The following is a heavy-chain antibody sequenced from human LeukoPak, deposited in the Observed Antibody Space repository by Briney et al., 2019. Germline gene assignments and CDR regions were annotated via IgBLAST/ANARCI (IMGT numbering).Heavy chain of an antibody. V-gene: IGHV4-59*01. Sequence: PSETLSLTCTVSGGSISSYYWSWIRQPPGKGLEWIGYIYYSGSTNYNPSLKSRVTISVDTSKNQFSLKLSSVTAADTAVYYCARGIQNLYCSGGSCYRGVTFDIWGQGTMVTVSS. D-gene: IGHD2-15*01. CDR1: GGSISSYY. J-gene: IGHJ3*02. CDR2: IYYSGST. CDR3: ARGIQNLYCSGGSCYRGVTFDI.